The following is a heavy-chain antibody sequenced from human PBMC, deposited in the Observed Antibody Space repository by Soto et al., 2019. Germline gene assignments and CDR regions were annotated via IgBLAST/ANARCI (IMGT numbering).Heavy chain of an antibody. Sequence: EVQLLESGGGLVQPGGSLRLSCAASGFTFNNYAMSWVRQAPGKGLEWVSAISANGQGIYYADSVKGRFIIARDSSKKRVFLHMDSLTAEETAVYYCAKDRNYPREQFHNWGQGTLVTVSS. CDR3: AKDRNYPREQFHN. D-gene: IGHD1-26*01. CDR1: GFTFNNYA. V-gene: IGHV3-23*01. CDR2: ISANGQGI. J-gene: IGHJ4*02.